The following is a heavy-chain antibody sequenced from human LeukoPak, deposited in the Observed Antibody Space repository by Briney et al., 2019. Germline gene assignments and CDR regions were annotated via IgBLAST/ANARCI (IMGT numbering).Heavy chain of an antibody. V-gene: IGHV4-34*01. CDR3: ARRGRPFDY. CDR1: GGSFCGYY. Sequence: PSETLSLTCAVYGGSFCGYYWSWMRQPPGKGLEWIGEINHSGSTNYNPSLKSRVTISVDTSKNQFSLKLSSVTAADTAVYYCARRGRPFDYWGQGTLVTVSS. J-gene: IGHJ4*02. CDR2: INHSGST.